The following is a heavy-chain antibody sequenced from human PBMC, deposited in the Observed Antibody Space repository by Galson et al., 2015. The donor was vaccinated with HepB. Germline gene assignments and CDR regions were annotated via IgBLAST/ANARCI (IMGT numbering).Heavy chain of an antibody. V-gene: IGHV6-1*01. Sequence: CAISGDSVSSNGATWNWIRQSPSRGLEWLGRTYYRSTWKNDYAVSMKSRLTINSDTSRNQFSLQLNSVTPEDTAVHYCARQYGSVFDSWGQGTLVTVSS. CDR2: TYYRSTWKN. D-gene: IGHD6-19*01. CDR1: GDSVSSNGAT. J-gene: IGHJ4*02. CDR3: ARQYGSVFDS.